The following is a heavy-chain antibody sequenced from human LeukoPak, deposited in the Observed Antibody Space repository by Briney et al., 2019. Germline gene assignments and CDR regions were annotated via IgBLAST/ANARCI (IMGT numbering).Heavy chain of an antibody. CDR2: MNPNNGDS. V-gene: IGHV1-8*03. CDR3: ARTTSFTASGYDY. J-gene: IGHJ4*02. D-gene: IGHD6-25*01. CDR1: GYTFTNYH. Sequence: GASVTASCKASGYTFTNYHINWVRQATGQGLEWMGWMNPNNGDSGYAQKFQGSVTITRDTSISTSYMELRSLRSDDTAVYFCARTTSFTASGYDYWGQGTLVTVSS.